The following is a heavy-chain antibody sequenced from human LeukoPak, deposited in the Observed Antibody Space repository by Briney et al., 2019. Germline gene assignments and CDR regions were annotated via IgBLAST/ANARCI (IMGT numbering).Heavy chain of an antibody. CDR1: GYSFSKYW. V-gene: IGHV5-51*01. Sequence: LKISCKTAGYSFSKYWISWLRPIPGKNLEWMGIIYPGDSDTRYSPSFQGQVIISADKSISTTYLQWSSLKASDTAMYYCARRDHVSGSFDYWGQGTLVTVSS. CDR2: IYPGDSDT. CDR3: ARRDHVSGSFDY. J-gene: IGHJ4*02. D-gene: IGHD1-26*01.